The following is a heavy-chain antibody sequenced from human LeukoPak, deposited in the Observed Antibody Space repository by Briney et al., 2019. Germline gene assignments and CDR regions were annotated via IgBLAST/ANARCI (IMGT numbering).Heavy chain of an antibody. Sequence: GGSLRLSCAASGFTFSSYWMHWVRQAPGKGLVWVSRINSDGSSTSYADSVKGRFTISRDNAKNTLYLQMNSLRAEDTGVYYCARGPQWEPFDYWGQGTLVTVSS. CDR1: GFTFSSYW. CDR3: ARGPQWEPFDY. V-gene: IGHV3-74*01. CDR2: INSDGSST. D-gene: IGHD1-26*01. J-gene: IGHJ4*02.